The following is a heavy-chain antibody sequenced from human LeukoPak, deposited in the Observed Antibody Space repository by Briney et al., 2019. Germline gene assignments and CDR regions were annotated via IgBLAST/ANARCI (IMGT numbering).Heavy chain of an antibody. J-gene: IGHJ6*02. CDR2: IYYSGST. D-gene: IGHD6-13*01. V-gene: IGHV4-59*08. CDR3: ASNDPGIAAAGTTYYYGMDV. Sequence: SETLSLTCTVSGGSISSYYWSWIRQPPGKGLEWIGYIYYSGSTNYNPSLKSRVTISVDTSKNQFSLKLSSVTAADTAVYFCASNDPGIAAAGTTYYYGMDVWGQGTTVTVSS. CDR1: GGSISSYY.